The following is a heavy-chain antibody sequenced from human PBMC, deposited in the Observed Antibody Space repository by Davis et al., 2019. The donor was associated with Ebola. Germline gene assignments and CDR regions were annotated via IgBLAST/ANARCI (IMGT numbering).Heavy chain of an antibody. CDR1: GFTFTSSA. J-gene: IGHJ3*02. V-gene: IGHV1-58*02. Sequence: SVKVSCKASGFTFTSSAMQWVRQAHGQRLEWIGWIVVGSGNTNYAQKFQERVTITRDMSTSTAYMELSSLRSEDTAVYYCAAIGGGMATIGGMLDFDIWGQGTMVTVSS. D-gene: IGHD5-24*01. CDR3: AAIGGGMATIGGMLDFDI. CDR2: IVVGSGNT.